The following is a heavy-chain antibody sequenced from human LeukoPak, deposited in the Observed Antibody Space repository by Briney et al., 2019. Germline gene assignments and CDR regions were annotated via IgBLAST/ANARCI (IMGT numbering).Heavy chain of an antibody. J-gene: IGHJ6*03. CDR3: ARASGGGYSYGSDYYYYYMDV. Sequence: GGSLRLSCAASGFTFSDYYMSWIRQAPGKGLEWVSYISSSGSTIYYADSVKGRFTISRDNAKNSLYLQMNSLRAEDTAVYYCARASGGGYSYGSDYYYYYMDVWGKGTTVTVSS. D-gene: IGHD5-18*01. CDR1: GFTFSDYY. CDR2: ISSSGSTI. V-gene: IGHV3-11*01.